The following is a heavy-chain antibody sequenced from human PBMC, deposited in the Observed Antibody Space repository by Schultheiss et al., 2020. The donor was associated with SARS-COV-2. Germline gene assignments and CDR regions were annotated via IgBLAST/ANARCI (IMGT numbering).Heavy chain of an antibody. V-gene: IGHV3-23*01. J-gene: IGHJ1*01. CDR1: GYNFTNYW. D-gene: IGHD1-26*01. CDR2: ISGSGGST. CDR3: ARGSIVGALEYFQH. Sequence: GGSLRLSCKCSGYNFTNYWIAWVRQMPGKGLEWVSGISGSGGSTYYADSVKGRFTISRDNSKNTLYLQMNSLRAEDTAVYYCARGSIVGALEYFQHWGQGTLVTVSS.